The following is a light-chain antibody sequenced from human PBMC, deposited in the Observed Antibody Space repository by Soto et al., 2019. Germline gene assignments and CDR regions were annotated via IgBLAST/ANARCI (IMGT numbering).Light chain of an antibody. CDR1: QYIGSY. J-gene: IGKJ5*01. CDR2: DAS. V-gene: IGKV1-27*01. Sequence: DIQMTQSPSSLSASIGDRVTITCRASQYIGSYLAWYQQKPGKVPVLLIYDASILQSGVPSRFRGGGSGTDFTLTISSLQPEDVATYYCQQTYSTPQPFGQGTRLEIK. CDR3: QQTYSTPQP.